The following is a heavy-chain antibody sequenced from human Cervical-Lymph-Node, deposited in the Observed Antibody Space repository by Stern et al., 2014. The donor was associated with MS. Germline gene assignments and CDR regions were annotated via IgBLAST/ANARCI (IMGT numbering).Heavy chain of an antibody. J-gene: IGHJ5*01. CDR1: GDTFSSDA. CDR2: IIPMAEIA. D-gene: IGHD6-13*01. Sequence: VQLVQSGAEVKKPGSSVKVSCKSYGDTFSSDAISSVRQAPRQGLEWMGGIIPMAEIANYGQNFQGIVPITADESTSTAYMDLSGLTSDDTAVYYCARGASSWYSDSWGQGTLVIVSP. V-gene: IGHV1-69*01. CDR3: ARGASSWYSDS.